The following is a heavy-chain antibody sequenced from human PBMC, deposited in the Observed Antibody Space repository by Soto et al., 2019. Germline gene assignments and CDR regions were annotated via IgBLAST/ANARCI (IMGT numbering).Heavy chain of an antibody. Sequence: PGGSLRLSCAASGFIFSPYGIHRVRQAPGKGLEWVALIRNDGSGKYYAESVTGRFTISRDNSKNTVYLQMNSLRAEDTALYFCARAPRMAPFDIWGQGTMVTVSS. CDR3: ARAPRMAPFDI. J-gene: IGHJ3*02. CDR1: GFIFSPYG. CDR2: IRNDGSGK. V-gene: IGHV3-33*01.